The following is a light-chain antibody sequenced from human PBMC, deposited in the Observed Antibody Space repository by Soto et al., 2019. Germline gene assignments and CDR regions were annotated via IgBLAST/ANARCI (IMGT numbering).Light chain of an antibody. CDR2: MNN. CDR1: RSNIGSAI. Sequence: QSVLTQPPSLSGTPGQTVTISCIGSRSNIGSAIVHWYQQLPGTAPKHLIYMNNQRPSGVPDRFSGSKSGTSASLAINGLQAEDEAHYYCQSYDNSLSGSWVFGGGTKVTVL. V-gene: IGLV1-44*01. CDR3: QSYDNSLSGSWV. J-gene: IGLJ3*02.